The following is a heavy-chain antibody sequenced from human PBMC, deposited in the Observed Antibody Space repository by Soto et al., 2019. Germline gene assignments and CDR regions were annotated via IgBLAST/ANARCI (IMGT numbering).Heavy chain of an antibody. V-gene: IGHV1-8*01. CDR3: ARVHYDILTGSLEGPAS. CDR1: GYTFPSYD. CDR2: MNPNSGNT. D-gene: IGHD3-9*01. J-gene: IGHJ5*02. Sequence: AASVKVSCKASGYTFPSYDIIWVRQATGQGLEWMGWMNPNSGNTHYAQKFQDRVTMIRNTSINTAYMELSSLRSDDTAVYYCARVHYDILTGSLEGPASCGQGTLVTVSS.